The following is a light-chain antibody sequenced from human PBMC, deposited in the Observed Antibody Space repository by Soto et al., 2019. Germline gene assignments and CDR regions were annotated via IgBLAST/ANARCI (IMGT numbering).Light chain of an antibody. CDR3: QQYQNWPLIT. CDR2: GAS. CDR1: QSVSSSY. J-gene: IGKJ5*01. V-gene: IGKV3-20*01. Sequence: EILLTQSPGTLSLSQGERATLSCRASQSVSSSYLAWYQQKPGQAPRLLIYGASSRATGIPDRFSGSGSGTDFTLTISRLEPEDFADYYCQQYQNWPLITFGQGTRLAI.